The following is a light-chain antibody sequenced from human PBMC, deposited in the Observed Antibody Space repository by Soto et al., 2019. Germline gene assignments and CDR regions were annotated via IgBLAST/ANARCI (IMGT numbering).Light chain of an antibody. Sequence: QSALTQRASVSGSPGQSITISCTGTSSDVGSYNLVSWYQQHPGKAPKLMIYEGGKRPSGVSNRFSGSKSGNTASLTISGLQAEDEADYYCCSYAGSSTFVVFGEGTQLTVL. CDR3: CSYAGSSTFVV. J-gene: IGLJ3*02. CDR2: EGG. V-gene: IGLV2-23*03. CDR1: SSDVGSYNL.